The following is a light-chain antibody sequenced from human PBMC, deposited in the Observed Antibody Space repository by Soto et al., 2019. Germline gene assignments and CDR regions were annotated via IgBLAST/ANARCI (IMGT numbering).Light chain of an antibody. Sequence: DIVMTQSPDSLAVSLGERATINCKSSRSVLYSSNNKNYLAWYQQKPGQPPKLLIYWASTRESGVPDRFSGSGSGTDFTLTISSLQAEDVAVYYCQQHFITPLTFGGGTKVEIK. J-gene: IGKJ4*01. V-gene: IGKV4-1*01. CDR1: RSVLYSSNNKNY. CDR3: QQHFITPLT. CDR2: WAS.